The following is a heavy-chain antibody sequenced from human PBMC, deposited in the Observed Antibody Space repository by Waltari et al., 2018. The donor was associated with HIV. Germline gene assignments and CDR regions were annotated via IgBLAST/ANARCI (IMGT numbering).Heavy chain of an antibody. J-gene: IGHJ4*02. V-gene: IGHV3-30*01. CDR3: ARVLSSSGWYPSDY. CDR1: GFTFSSYA. CDR2: ISYDGSNQ. Sequence: QVQLVESGGGVVQPGRSLRLSCAASGFTFSSYAMHWVRQAPGQGLEWVAVISYDGSNQYYSDSVKGLFTISRDNSKNTLYLQMNSLRAEDTAVYYCARVLSSSGWYPSDYWGQGTLVTVSS. D-gene: IGHD6-19*01.